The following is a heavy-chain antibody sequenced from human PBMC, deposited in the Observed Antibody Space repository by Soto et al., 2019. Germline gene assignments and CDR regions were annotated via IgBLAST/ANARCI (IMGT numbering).Heavy chain of an antibody. J-gene: IGHJ4*02. D-gene: IGHD3-3*01. V-gene: IGHV2-5*02. CDR1: GFSLTTSGVG. Sequence: QITLNESGPTVVRPTETLTLTCRFSGFSLTTSGVGVGWVRQSPGKAPEWLALIYWDDDKRYSESLKSRPTITKDTSKSQVVLTVANLDPTDTATYYCAHRVLRTVFGLVTTTAIYFDFWGQGTPVAVSS. CDR3: AHRVLRTVFGLVTTTAIYFDF. CDR2: IYWDDDK.